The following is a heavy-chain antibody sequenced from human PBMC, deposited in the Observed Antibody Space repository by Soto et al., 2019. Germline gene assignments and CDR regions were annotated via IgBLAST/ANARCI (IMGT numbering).Heavy chain of an antibody. CDR1: GFTFSSYA. Sequence: GSLRLSCAASGFTFSSYAMSWVRQAPGKGLERVSAISGSGGSTYYADSVKGRFTISRDNSKNTLYLQMNSLRAEDTAVYYCAKHYYDSSGYYFAPDAFDIWGQGTMVTVSS. D-gene: IGHD3-22*01. J-gene: IGHJ3*02. V-gene: IGHV3-23*01. CDR2: ISGSGGST. CDR3: AKHYYDSSGYYFAPDAFDI.